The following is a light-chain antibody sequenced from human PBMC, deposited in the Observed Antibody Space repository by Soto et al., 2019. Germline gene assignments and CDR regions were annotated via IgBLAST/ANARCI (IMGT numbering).Light chain of an antibody. CDR1: SSDVGGYNY. V-gene: IGLV2-8*01. Sequence: QSALTQPPSASGSPGQSVTISCTGTSSDVGGYNYVSWYQQHPGKAPKLMIYEVSKRPSGVPDRFSGYKSGNTASLTVSGLQAEHEADYYCSSYAGSNILYVFGTGTKLTVL. CDR2: EVS. CDR3: SSYAGSNILYV. J-gene: IGLJ1*01.